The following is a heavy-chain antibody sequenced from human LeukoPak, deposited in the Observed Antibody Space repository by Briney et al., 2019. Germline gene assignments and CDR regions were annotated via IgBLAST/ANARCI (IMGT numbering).Heavy chain of an antibody. V-gene: IGHV1-3*01. CDR2: INAGNGNT. CDR3: ARGRRGDYFIDY. CDR1: GYTFTSYA. Sequence: GASVKVSCKASGYTFTSYAMHWVRQAPGQRLEWMGWINAGNGNTKYSQKFQGRVTITRDTSASTAYMELSSLRSEDTAVYYCARGRRGDYFIDYWGQGTLVTVSS. D-gene: IGHD4-17*01. J-gene: IGHJ4*02.